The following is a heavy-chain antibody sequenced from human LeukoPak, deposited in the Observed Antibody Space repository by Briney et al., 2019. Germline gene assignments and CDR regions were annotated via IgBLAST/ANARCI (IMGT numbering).Heavy chain of an antibody. V-gene: IGHV3-23*01. CDR2: ISPSGANT. CDR3: AKEERGFDY. Sequence: GGSLRLSCAASGFTFSSNAMSWARQAPGKGLEWVSAISPSGANTYYADSVKGRFTISRDNAKNTLYLQMNSLRAEDTAVYYCAKEERGFDYWGQGILVTVSS. CDR1: GFTFSSNA. J-gene: IGHJ4*02.